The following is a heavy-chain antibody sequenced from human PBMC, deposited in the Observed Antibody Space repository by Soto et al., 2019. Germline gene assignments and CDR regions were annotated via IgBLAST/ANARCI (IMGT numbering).Heavy chain of an antibody. V-gene: IGHV2-70*01. CDR3: ARVRVRSSLYHYYYYGMNL. Sequence: SGPTLVNPTQTLTLTCTFSGFSLSTSGMCVSWIRQPPGKALDWLALIDWDDDKYYSTSLRTRLTISKDTYKNQVVLTMTNMDPPDTETYYCARVRVRSSLYHYYYYGMNLWGPVPTLTVS. CDR1: GFSLSTSGMC. D-gene: IGHD2-2*02. J-gene: IGHJ6*01. CDR2: IDWDDDK.